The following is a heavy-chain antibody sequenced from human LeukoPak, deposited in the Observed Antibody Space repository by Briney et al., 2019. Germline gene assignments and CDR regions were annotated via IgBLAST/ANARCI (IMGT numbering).Heavy chain of an antibody. D-gene: IGHD6-19*01. Sequence: GGSVKVSCKASGYTFTSYGISWVRQAPGQGLEWMGWISAYNGNTNYAQMLQGRVTMTTDTSTSTAYMELRSLRSDDTAVYYCAKTIAVAGPAYYYYGMDVWGQGTTVTVSS. CDR3: AKTIAVAGPAYYYYGMDV. V-gene: IGHV1-18*01. CDR1: GYTFTSYG. J-gene: IGHJ6*02. CDR2: ISAYNGNT.